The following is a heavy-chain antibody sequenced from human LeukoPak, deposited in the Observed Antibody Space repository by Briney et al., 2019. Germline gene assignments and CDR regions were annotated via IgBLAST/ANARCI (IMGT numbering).Heavy chain of an antibody. CDR2: IYPGDSDT. D-gene: IGHD3-10*01. CDR3: ARNEGFGSGSYYNGYYFDY. J-gene: IGHJ4*02. V-gene: IGHV5-51*01. CDR1: GYSFTSYW. Sequence: GESLKISCKGSGYSFTSYWIGWVRQMPGKGLEWMGIIYPGDSDTRYSPSFQGQVTISADKSISTAYLQWSSLKASDTAMYYCARNEGFGSGSYYNGYYFDYWGQGALVTVSS.